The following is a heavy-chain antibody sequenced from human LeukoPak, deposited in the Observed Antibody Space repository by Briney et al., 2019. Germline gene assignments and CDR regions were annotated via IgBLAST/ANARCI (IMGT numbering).Heavy chain of an antibody. Sequence: PGGPLRLSCAASGFTLSSYAMSWVRQAPGKGLEWVSATSGSGGSTYYADSVKGRFTISRDNSKNTLYLQMNSLRAENTAVYYCAKGGLRQQLVWARIYYFDYWGQGTLVTVSS. CDR2: TSGSGGST. D-gene: IGHD6-13*01. CDR1: GFTLSSYA. V-gene: IGHV3-23*01. CDR3: AKGGLRQQLVWARIYYFDY. J-gene: IGHJ4*02.